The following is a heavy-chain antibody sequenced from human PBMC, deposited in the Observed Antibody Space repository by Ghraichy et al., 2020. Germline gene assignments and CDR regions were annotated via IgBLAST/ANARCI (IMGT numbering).Heavy chain of an antibody. CDR1: GGSFSGYY. V-gene: IGHV4-34*01. J-gene: IGHJ5*02. Sequence: SETLSLTCAVYGGSFSGYYWSWIRQPPGKGLEWIGEINHSGSTNYNPSLKSRVTISVDTSKNQFSLKLSSVTAADTAVYYCARGLIHWFDPWGQGTLVTVSS. CDR2: INHSGST. CDR3: ARGLIHWFDP.